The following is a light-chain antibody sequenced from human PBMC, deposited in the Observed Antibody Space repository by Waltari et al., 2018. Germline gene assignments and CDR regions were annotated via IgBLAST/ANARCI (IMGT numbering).Light chain of an antibody. CDR2: GTS. J-gene: IGKJ4*01. Sequence: EIVLTQSPGTLSLSPGERATLSCRASQSVTSISLTWYQQKRGQAPRLRLYGTSSRATGIPDRFSGSGSGTDFTLTISRLEPEDFAVYYCQQYDGEVVTFGGGTKVEI. CDR1: QSVTSIS. V-gene: IGKV3-20*01. CDR3: QQYDGEVVT.